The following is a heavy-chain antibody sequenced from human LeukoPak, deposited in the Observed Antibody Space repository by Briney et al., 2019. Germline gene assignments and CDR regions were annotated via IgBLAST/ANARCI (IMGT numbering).Heavy chain of an antibody. CDR3: ARVPGYSGYDYHYYYYYMDV. V-gene: IGHV4-59*01. D-gene: IGHD5-12*01. J-gene: IGHJ6*03. CDR1: GGSISSYY. Sequence: SETLSLTCTVSGGSISSYYWSWIRQPPGKGLEWIGYIYYSGSTNYNPSLKSRVTISVDTSKNQFSLKLSSVTAADTAVYYYARVPGYSGYDYHYYYYYMDVWGKGTTVTVSS. CDR2: IYYSGST.